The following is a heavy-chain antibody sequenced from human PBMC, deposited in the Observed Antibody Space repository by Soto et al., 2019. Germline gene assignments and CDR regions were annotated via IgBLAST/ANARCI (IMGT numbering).Heavy chain of an antibody. CDR3: ARGGYHDNVLGKLSHYGLDV. Sequence: QVQLVQSASEVMKPGASVKVSCKASGYTFIRYGITWVRQAPGQRLEWMGWISPYNDQTIYAQKLQGRVTLTADTSARTVYMQLTSLKSDDTAVYYRARGGYHDNVLGKLSHYGLDVWGQGTSVNVSS. CDR1: GYTFIRYG. V-gene: IGHV1-18*01. J-gene: IGHJ6*02. D-gene: IGHD3-16*01. CDR2: ISPYNDQT.